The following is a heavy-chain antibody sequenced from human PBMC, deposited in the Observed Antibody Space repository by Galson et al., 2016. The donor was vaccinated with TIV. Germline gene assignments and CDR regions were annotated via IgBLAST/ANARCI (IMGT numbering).Heavy chain of an antibody. CDR2: IYPGDSDT. CDR3: ARYGYDFWNGQDDFFYGMDV. J-gene: IGHJ6*02. CDR1: GYKFSTYW. D-gene: IGHD3-3*01. V-gene: IGHV5-51*03. Sequence: SGAEVKKPGESLKIACKTSGYKFSTYWMSWVRQMPGKGPEWVGHIYPGDSDTRYSPSFQGHVTISADKSIDTAYLQWGSLKASDSAIYSCARYGYDFWNGQDDFFYGMDVWGQGTTVIVSS.